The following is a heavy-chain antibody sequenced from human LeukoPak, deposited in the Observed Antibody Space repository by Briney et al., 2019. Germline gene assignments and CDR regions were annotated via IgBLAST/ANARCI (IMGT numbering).Heavy chain of an antibody. Sequence: GGSLRLSCTVSGFTVSSNSWSWVRQAPGKGLEWVSFIYSGGNTHYSDSVTGRFTISRDNAKNSLYLQMNSLRAEDTAVYYCARVGPWVNPDYYYYYMDVWGKGTTVTVSS. V-gene: IGHV3-53*01. CDR3: ARVGPWVNPDYYYYYMDV. CDR1: GFTVSSNS. CDR2: IYSGGNT. J-gene: IGHJ6*03. D-gene: IGHD1-14*01.